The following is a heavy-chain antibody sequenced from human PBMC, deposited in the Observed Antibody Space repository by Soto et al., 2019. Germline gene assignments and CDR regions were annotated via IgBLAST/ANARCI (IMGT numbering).Heavy chain of an antibody. D-gene: IGHD6-6*01. J-gene: IGHJ6*02. V-gene: IGHV1-69*06. CDR3: ARAVMGSSSHALSYYYGMDV. CDR2: IIPIFGTA. CDR1: GGTFSSYA. Sequence: SVKVSCKASGGTFSSYAISWVRQAPGQGLEWMGGIIPIFGTANYAQKFQGRVTITADKSTSTAYMELSSLRSEDTAVYYCARAVMGSSSHALSYYYGMDVWGHGTTVTVSS.